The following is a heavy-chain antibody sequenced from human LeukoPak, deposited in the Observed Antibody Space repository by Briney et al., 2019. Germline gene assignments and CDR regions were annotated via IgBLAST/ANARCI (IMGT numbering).Heavy chain of an antibody. D-gene: IGHD2-2*02. CDR1: GFTFSSYA. J-gene: IGHJ4*02. Sequence: GGSLRLSCAASGFTFSSYAMSWVRQTPRKGLEWVSAIISGGNTYYADSVKGRFTISRDNAKNTLYMEMNSLRAEDTAVYYCAKLTCSSTTCYTGDWGQGTLATVS. V-gene: IGHV3-23*01. CDR3: AKLTCSSTTCYTGD. CDR2: IISGGNT.